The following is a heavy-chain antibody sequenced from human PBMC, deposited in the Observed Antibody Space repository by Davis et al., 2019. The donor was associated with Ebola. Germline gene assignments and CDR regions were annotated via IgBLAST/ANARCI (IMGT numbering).Heavy chain of an antibody. V-gene: IGHV1-18*01. CDR1: GYTFTSYG. J-gene: IGHJ5*02. CDR3: ARGYVVVVPAAPGGGMYNWFDP. D-gene: IGHD2-2*01. Sequence: AASVKVSCKASGYTFTSYGISWVRQAPAQGLEWMGWISVYNGNTNYAQKLQGRVTMTTDTSTSTAYMELRSLRSDDTAVYYCARGYVVVVPAAPGGGMYNWFDPWGQGTLVTVSS. CDR2: ISVYNGNT.